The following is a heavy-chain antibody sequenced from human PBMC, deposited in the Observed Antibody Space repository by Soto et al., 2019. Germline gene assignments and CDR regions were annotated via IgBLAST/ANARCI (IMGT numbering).Heavy chain of an antibody. J-gene: IGHJ3*02. V-gene: IGHV5-51*01. CDR1: GYIFTNYW. D-gene: IGHD2-21*02. CDR2: IYPGDSDT. CDR3: ARRGVLTGADAFDI. Sequence: PGESLKISCKASGYIFTNYWIAWVRQLPGKGLEWMGIIYPGDSDTRYSPSFQGQVTISADKSISTAYLQWSSLKASDTALYYCARRGVLTGADAFDIWGQGTMVTVSS.